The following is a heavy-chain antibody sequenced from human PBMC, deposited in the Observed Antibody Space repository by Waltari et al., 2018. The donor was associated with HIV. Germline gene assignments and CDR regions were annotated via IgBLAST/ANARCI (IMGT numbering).Heavy chain of an antibody. CDR3: ARGIGSAAWYPFDN. J-gene: IGHJ4*02. D-gene: IGHD6-13*01. V-gene: IGHV1-18*01. CDR2: ISPYSDYT. Sequence: QVQLMQSGAEVRKPGASVKVSCQASGNTFTTYGNTWVRQAPGQGLELMGWISPYSDYTYYAQNLQGRVTMTTDTSTATVYMELRSLRYDDTAVYYCARGIGSAAWYPFDNWGQGTLVTVSS. CDR1: GNTFTTYG.